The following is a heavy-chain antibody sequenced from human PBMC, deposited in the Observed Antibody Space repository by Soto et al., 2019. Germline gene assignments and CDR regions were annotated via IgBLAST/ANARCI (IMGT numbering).Heavy chain of an antibody. D-gene: IGHD3-10*01. CDR2: ISGSGGST. Sequence: EVQLLESGGGLVQPGGSLRLSCAASGFTFSSYAMSWVRQAPGKGLEWVSAISGSGGSTYYADSVKGRFTISRDNSKNTLYLQMNSLRAEDTAVYYRARFGSGNPFEDYWGQGTLVTVSS. J-gene: IGHJ4*02. CDR1: GFTFSSYA. CDR3: ARFGSGNPFEDY. V-gene: IGHV3-23*01.